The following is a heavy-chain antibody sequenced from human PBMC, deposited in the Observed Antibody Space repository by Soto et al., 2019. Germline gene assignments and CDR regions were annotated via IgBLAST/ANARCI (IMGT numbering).Heavy chain of an antibody. CDR2: ISYDGSNK. Sequence: GGSLGLSCAASGFTFSSFPMHWVRQAPGKGLERVALISYDGSNKYYADSVKGRFTISRDNSKNTLYLQMNSLRAEDTALYYCAREGGVSGWYWGGDYWGQGTPVTVSS. CDR1: GFTFSSFP. V-gene: IGHV3-30-3*01. J-gene: IGHJ4*02. D-gene: IGHD6-19*01. CDR3: AREGGVSGWYWGGDY.